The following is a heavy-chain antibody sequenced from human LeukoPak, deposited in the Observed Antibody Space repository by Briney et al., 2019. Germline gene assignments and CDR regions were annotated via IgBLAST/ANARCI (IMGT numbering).Heavy chain of an antibody. V-gene: IGHV3-23*01. CDR2: ISGSGGST. CDR1: GFTFDDYA. CDR3: AKRRTYYYDSSGYYDY. D-gene: IGHD3-22*01. Sequence: GGSLRLSCAASGFTFDDYATHWVRQAPGKGLEWVSAISGSGGSTYYADSVKGRFTISRDNSKNTLYLQMNSLRAEDTAVYYCAKRRTYYYDSSGYYDYWGQGTLVTVSS. J-gene: IGHJ4*02.